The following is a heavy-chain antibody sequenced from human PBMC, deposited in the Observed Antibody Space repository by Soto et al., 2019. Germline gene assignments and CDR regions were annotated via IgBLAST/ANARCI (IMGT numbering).Heavy chain of an antibody. V-gene: IGHV1-18*01. Sequence: QVQLVPSGAEVKKPGASGKVSCKTSGYTFTSYGISWVRQAPGQGLEWMGWISAYNGNTNDAQKLQGRVTMTTDTATTTAYTELRSLRSDDTAVYYCARDWSYDSSGYYCVSFDYWGQGTLVTVSS. CDR1: GYTFTSYG. J-gene: IGHJ4*02. CDR3: ARDWSYDSSGYYCVSFDY. D-gene: IGHD3-22*01. CDR2: ISAYNGNT.